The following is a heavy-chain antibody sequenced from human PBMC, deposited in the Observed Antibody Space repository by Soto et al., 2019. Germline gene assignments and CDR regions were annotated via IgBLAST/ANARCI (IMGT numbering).Heavy chain of an antibody. CDR1: VFNFSYYG. CDR2: VSDDGSKK. D-gene: IGHD2-21*02. J-gene: IGHJ4*02. Sequence: PGGSLRISCAASVFNFSYYGMHWVGQAPGKGLEWVAVVSDDGSKKCYADSVEGRFTIHRDNSKKTVSLQMDSLRAEDTGLYYCANACGADCFANDYWGQGTMVTVSS. V-gene: IGHV3-30*18. CDR3: ANACGADCFANDY.